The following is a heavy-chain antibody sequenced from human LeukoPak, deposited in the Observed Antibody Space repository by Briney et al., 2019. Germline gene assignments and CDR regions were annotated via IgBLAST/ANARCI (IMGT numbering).Heavy chain of an antibody. D-gene: IGHD5-12*01. CDR1: GFTFSSYW. CDR3: ARDLKWLRSNPDEQNPY. Sequence: GGSLRLSCAATGFTFSSYWMHWVRQAPGKGLVWVSRINSDGSSTSYADSVKGRFTISRDNAKNTLYLQMNSLRAEDTAVYYCARDLKWLRSNPDEQNPYWGQGTQVTVSS. J-gene: IGHJ4*02. V-gene: IGHV3-74*01. CDR2: INSDGSST.